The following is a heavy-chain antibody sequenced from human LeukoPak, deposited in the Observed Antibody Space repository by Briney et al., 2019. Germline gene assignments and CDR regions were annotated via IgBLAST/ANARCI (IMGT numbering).Heavy chain of an antibody. D-gene: IGHD5-12*01. J-gene: IGHJ4*02. CDR1: GFTFSSYW. V-gene: IGHV3-30*03. Sequence: PGGSLRLSCAASGFTFSSYWMSWVRQAPGKGLEWVAVISYDGSNKYYADSVKGRFTISRDNAKNSLYLQMNSLRAEDTAVYYCARPYSGYEYYFDYWGQGTLVTVSS. CDR3: ARPYSGYEYYFDY. CDR2: ISYDGSNK.